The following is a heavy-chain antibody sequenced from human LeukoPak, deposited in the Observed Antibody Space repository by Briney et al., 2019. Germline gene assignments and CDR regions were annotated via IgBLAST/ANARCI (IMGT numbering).Heavy chain of an antibody. J-gene: IGHJ4*02. V-gene: IGHV3-30*18. CDR2: ISYDGSNK. Sequence: GGSLRLSCAASGFTFSSYGMHWVRQAPGKGLEWVAVISYDGSNKYYADSVKGRFTISRDNSKNTLYLQMNSLRAEDTAVYYCAKDRGSGWYGYWGQGTLVTVSS. CDR1: GFTFSSYG. CDR3: AKDRGSGWYGY. D-gene: IGHD6-19*01.